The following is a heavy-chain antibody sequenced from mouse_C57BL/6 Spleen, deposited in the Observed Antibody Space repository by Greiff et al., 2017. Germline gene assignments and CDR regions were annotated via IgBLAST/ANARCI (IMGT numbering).Heavy chain of an antibody. CDR1: GYTFTDYY. V-gene: IGHV1-26*01. Sequence: EVQLQQSGPELVKPGASVKISCKASGYTFTDYYMNWVKQSHGQSLEWIGDINPNNGGTSYNQKFKGKATLTVDKSSSAAYMELRSLTSEDSAVXYCARDDGYSFDYWGQGTTLTVSS. D-gene: IGHD2-3*01. CDR3: ARDDGYSFDY. J-gene: IGHJ2*01. CDR2: INPNNGGT.